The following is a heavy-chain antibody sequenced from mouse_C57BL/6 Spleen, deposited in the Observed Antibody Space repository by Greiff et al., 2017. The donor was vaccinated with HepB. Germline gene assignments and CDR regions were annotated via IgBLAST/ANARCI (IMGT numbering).Heavy chain of an antibody. CDR2: ISSGSSTI. CDR3: AMLDSVGYFDV. CDR1: GFTFSDYG. D-gene: IGHD2-4*01. J-gene: IGHJ1*03. V-gene: IGHV5-17*01. Sequence: EVQRVESGGGLVKPGGSLKLSCAASGFTFSDYGMHWVRQAPEKGLEWVAYISSGSSTIYYAETVKGRFTISRDNAKHTLFLQITSLRAEDTAMYYCAMLDSVGYFDVRGTGTTVTVSS.